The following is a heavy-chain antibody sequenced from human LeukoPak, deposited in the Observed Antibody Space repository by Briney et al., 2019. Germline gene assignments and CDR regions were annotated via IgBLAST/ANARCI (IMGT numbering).Heavy chain of an antibody. J-gene: IGHJ5*02. CDR1: GFTFSHYG. CDR2: ISYDGSYT. CDR3: AKDVGYLTSRPHNWFDP. Sequence: PGRSLRLSCTASGFTFSHYGMHWVRQAPGKGLEWVALISYDGSYTYHPNSVRSRLTISRDNSKNTLYLQMNTLRPEDTAVYYCAKDVGYLTSRPHNWFDPWGQGTLVTVSS. V-gene: IGHV3-30*18. D-gene: IGHD5-18*01.